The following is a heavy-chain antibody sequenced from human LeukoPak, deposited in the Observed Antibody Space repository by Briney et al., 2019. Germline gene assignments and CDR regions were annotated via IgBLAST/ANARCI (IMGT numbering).Heavy chain of an antibody. CDR2: ISGYSSVI. Sequence: GSLKLSCTASGFTFSDYDMTWVRQAPGQGLEWVSGISGYSSVIYYAAFVRGRFTISRDNSKNTVYLQMNSLRADDTAVYYCAKDQGIGNTGSLRGAFDIWGQGTMVTISS. J-gene: IGHJ3*02. CDR3: AKDQGIGNTGSLRGAFDI. CDR1: GFTFSDYD. D-gene: IGHD1-26*01. V-gene: IGHV3-23*01.